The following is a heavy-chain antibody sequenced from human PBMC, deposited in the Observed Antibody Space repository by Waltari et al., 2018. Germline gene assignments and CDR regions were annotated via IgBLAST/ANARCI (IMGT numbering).Heavy chain of an antibody. V-gene: IGHV1-24*01. CDR3: ATDAFGGSLSRGVNFND. Sequence: QVQLLQFGTEVKKTGASVKVSCNVSGYSISDLSIHWVRQTPGKGLEWMGCFGPQDAETIDAKKFQGRVTMTEDTSTDSAYMELTNLRSDDTAIYYCATDAFGGSLSRGVNFNDWGQGTLVHVSS. J-gene: IGHJ4*02. CDR2: FGPQDAET. CDR1: GYSISDLS. D-gene: IGHD3-10*01.